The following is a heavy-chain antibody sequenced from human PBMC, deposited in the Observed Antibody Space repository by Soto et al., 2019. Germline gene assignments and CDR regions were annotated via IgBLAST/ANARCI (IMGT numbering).Heavy chain of an antibody. CDR2: IIPIFGTA. V-gene: IGHV1-69*13. J-gene: IGHJ5*02. CDR3: ASGFWSGYSSLGWFDP. CDR1: GGTFSSYA. Sequence: ASVKVSCKASGGTFSSYAISWVRQAPGQGLEWMGGIIPIFGTANYAQKFQGRVTITADESTSTAYMELSSLRSEDTAVYYCASGFWSGYSSLGWFDPWGQGTLVTVSS. D-gene: IGHD3-3*01.